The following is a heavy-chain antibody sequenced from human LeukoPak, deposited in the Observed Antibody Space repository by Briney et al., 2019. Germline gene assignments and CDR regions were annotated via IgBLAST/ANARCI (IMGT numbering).Heavy chain of an antibody. CDR3: ARWSLRGCSGSPCFDY. CDR1: GGSFSGYF. CDR2: LTESGRT. V-gene: IGHV4-34*01. J-gene: IGHJ4*02. D-gene: IGHD2-15*01. Sequence: SETLSLTCAVYGGSFSGYFWSWIRQPPGKGLEWIGELTESGRTSYNPSLKSRVTIAEDTSKNQFSLKLRSVTAADTAVYYCARWSLRGCSGSPCFDYWGQGTLVTVSS.